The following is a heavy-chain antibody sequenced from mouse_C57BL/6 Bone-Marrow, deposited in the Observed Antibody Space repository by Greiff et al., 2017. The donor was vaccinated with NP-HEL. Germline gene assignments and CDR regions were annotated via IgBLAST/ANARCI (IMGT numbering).Heavy chain of an antibody. CDR1: GYTFTSYW. D-gene: IGHD2-14*01. J-gene: IGHJ1*03. Sequence: QVQLQQPGAELVKPGASVKLSCKASGYTFTSYWMHWVKQRPGQGLEWIGMIHPNSGSTNYNEKFKSKATLTVDKSSSTAYMQLSSLTSEDSAVYYGARSYRNDVGWYFDVWGTGTTVTVSS. CDR3: ARSYRNDVGWYFDV. CDR2: IHPNSGST. V-gene: IGHV1-64*01.